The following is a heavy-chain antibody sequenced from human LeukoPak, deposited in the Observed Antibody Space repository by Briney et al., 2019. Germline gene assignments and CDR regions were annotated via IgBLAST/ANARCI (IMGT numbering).Heavy chain of an antibody. D-gene: IGHD4-11*01. CDR3: ARLHSDYSNYVGSWFDP. J-gene: IGHJ5*02. CDR2: IYYSGST. CDR1: GGSISSYY. Sequence: SETLSLTCTVSGGSISSYYWSWIRQPPGKGLEWIGYIYYSGSTNYNPSLKGRVTISVDTSKNQFSLKLSSVTAADTAVYYCARLHSDYSNYVGSWFDPWGQGTLVTVSS. V-gene: IGHV4-59*01.